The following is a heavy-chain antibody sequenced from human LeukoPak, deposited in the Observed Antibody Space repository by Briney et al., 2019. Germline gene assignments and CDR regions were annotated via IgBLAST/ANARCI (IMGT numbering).Heavy chain of an antibody. CDR1: GYTFTGYY. CDR3: ARETTVTTYEFDY. CDR2: INPNSGGT. J-gene: IGHJ4*02. D-gene: IGHD4-17*01. Sequence: ASVKVSCKASGYTFTGYYMHWVRQAPGQGLEWMGWINPNSGGTNYAQKFQGRDTMTRDTSISTAYMELSRLRSDDTAVYYCARETTVTTYEFDYWGQGTLVTVSS. V-gene: IGHV1-2*02.